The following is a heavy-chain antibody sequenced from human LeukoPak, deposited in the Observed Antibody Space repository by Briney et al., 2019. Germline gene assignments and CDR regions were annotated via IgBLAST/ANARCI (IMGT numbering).Heavy chain of an antibody. D-gene: IGHD3-3*01. V-gene: IGHV1-69*05. J-gene: IGHJ5*02. CDR3: ARGARLLTIFGVVSWFDP. CDR2: IIPIFGTA. CDR1: GGTFSSYA. Sequence: SVKVSCKASGGTFSSYAISWVRQAPGQGLEWMGGIIPIFGTANYAQKFQGRVTITTDESTSTAYMELSSLRSEDTAAYYCARGARLLTIFGVVSWFDPWGQGTLVTVSS.